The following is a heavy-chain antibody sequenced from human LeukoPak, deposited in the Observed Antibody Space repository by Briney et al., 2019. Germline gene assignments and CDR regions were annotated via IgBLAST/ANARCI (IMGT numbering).Heavy chain of an antibody. CDR1: GFTFSTYW. J-gene: IGHJ4*02. CDR2: INIDGNTT. V-gene: IGHV3-74*01. Sequence: GGCLRLSCAASGFTFSTYWMHWVRQAPGKGLVWVSHINIDGNTTTYADSVKGRFTISRDNAKNTLYLQLNSLRAEDTAMYYCARSSLDYWGQGTLVTVSS. CDR3: ARSSLDY.